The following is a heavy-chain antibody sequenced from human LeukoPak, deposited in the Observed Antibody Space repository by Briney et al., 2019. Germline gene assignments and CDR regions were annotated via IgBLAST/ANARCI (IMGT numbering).Heavy chain of an antibody. D-gene: IGHD3-22*01. CDR3: ARGLTYFYDSSGYYEDY. CDR1: GYTFTGYY. J-gene: IGHJ4*02. V-gene: IGHV1-2*06. Sequence: ASVKVSCKASGYTFTGYYMHWVRQAPGQGLEWMGRINPNSGGTNYAQKFQGRVTMTRDTSISTAYMELSRLRSDDTAVYYCARGLTYFYDSSGYYEDYWGQGTPVTVSS. CDR2: INPNSGGT.